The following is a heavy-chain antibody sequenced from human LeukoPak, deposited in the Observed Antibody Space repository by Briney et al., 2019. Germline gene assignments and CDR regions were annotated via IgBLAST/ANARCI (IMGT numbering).Heavy chain of an antibody. CDR3: ARAPRYCSSTSCSSGFDY. CDR1: GFTFSSYA. D-gene: IGHD2-2*01. CDR2: ISYDGSNK. V-gene: IGHV3-30-3*01. J-gene: IGHJ4*02. Sequence: GGSLRLSCAASGFTFSSYAMHWVRQAPGKGLEWVAVISYDGSNKYYADSVKGRFTISRDNSKNTLYLQMNSLRAEDTAVYYCARAPRYCSSTSCSSGFDYWGQGTLVTVSS.